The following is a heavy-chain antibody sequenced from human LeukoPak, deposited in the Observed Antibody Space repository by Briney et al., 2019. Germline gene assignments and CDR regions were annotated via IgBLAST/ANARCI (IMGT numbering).Heavy chain of an antibody. J-gene: IGHJ4*02. D-gene: IGHD3-9*01. CDR1: GGSISSYY. CDR2: IYYSGST. Sequence: SETLSLTCTVSGGSISSYYCHWVRQPPGKGLEWIGYIYYSGSTNYNPSLKSRVTISVDTSKNQFSLKLSSMTAADTAVYYCAAMTSLAYFDYWGQGTLVTVSS. CDR3: AAMTSLAYFDY. V-gene: IGHV4-59*01.